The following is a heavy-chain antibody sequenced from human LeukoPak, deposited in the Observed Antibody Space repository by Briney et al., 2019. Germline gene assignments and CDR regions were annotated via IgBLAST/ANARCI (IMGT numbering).Heavy chain of an antibody. CDR3: ARDPGSYYRHFDY. CDR2: IKHDGSER. V-gene: IGHV3-7*01. Sequence: GGSLRLSCAASGFTFTRYWMTWVRQALGKGLEWVANIKHDGSERDYVDSVKGRFTISRDNAKNSVYLQMNSLRAEDTAVYYCARDPGSYYRHFDYWGQGTLVTVSS. D-gene: IGHD1-26*01. J-gene: IGHJ4*02. CDR1: GFTFTRYW.